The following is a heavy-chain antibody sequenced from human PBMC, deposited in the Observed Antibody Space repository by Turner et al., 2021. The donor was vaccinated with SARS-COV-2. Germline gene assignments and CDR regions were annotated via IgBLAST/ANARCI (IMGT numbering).Heavy chain of an antibody. V-gene: IGHV4-39*01. J-gene: IGHJ2*01. D-gene: IGHD3-22*01. CDR3: ARRGRLLGDWYFDL. CDR2: TYYSGRT. Sequence: QLQLQESGPGLVKPSETLSLTCTVSGGSISSSSYYWGWIRQPPGKGLEWIGGTYYSGRTYYNPSLKSRVTISVDTSKNQFSLKLSSVTAADTAVYYCARRGRLLGDWYFDLWGRGTLVTVSS. CDR1: GGSISSSSYY.